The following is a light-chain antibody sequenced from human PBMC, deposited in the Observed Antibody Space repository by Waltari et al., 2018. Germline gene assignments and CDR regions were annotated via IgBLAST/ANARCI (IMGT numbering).Light chain of an antibody. CDR2: KAS. Sequence: DIQMTQSPSTLSASVGARVTITCRASQSISTWLAWYQQKPGKAPNLLIYKASSLEGGVPSRFSGSRSGTEFTLSISSLQPDDFATYYCQQYKSFPFTFGGGTKVGVK. J-gene: IGKJ4*01. CDR3: QQYKSFPFT. CDR1: QSISTW. V-gene: IGKV1-5*03.